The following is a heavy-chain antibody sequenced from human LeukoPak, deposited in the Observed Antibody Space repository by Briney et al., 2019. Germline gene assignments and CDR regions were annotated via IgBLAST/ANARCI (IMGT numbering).Heavy chain of an antibody. CDR2: IYHSGST. Sequence: PSGTLSLTCAVSGGSISSSNWWSWVRQRPGKGLEWIGEIYHSGSTNYNPSLKSRVTISVDKSKNQFSLKLSSVTAADTAVYYCARGIIAAAGLAIDAFDIWGQGTMVTVSS. CDR3: ARGIIAAAGLAIDAFDI. V-gene: IGHV4-4*02. CDR1: GGSISSSNW. J-gene: IGHJ3*02. D-gene: IGHD6-13*01.